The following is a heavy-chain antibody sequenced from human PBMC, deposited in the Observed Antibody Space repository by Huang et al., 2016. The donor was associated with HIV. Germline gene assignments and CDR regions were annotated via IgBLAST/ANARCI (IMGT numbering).Heavy chain of an antibody. V-gene: IGHV1-24*01. J-gene: IGHJ4*02. Sequence: QVQLVQSGSEVKEPGASVKVSCKVSGYTLTKLSMHWVRQDPGKGLEWMGGFDPENSETVYAQKFQGRISMTEDTSTDTAYMELTSLRSEDTAVYYCAKTGVEWELLFHYWGQGTLVTVSS. CDR1: GYTLTKLS. CDR3: AKTGVEWELLFHY. CDR2: FDPENSET. D-gene: IGHD3-3*01.